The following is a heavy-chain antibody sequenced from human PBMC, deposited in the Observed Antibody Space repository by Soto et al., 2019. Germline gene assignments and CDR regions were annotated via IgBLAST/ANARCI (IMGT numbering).Heavy chain of an antibody. CDR3: AKDYLNYYDSSGYST. D-gene: IGHD3-22*01. CDR2: ISGSGGGT. V-gene: IGHV3-23*01. J-gene: IGHJ5*02. Sequence: PGGSLRLSCAASGFTFSSYAMSWVRQAPGKGLEWVSAISGSGGGTYYADSVKGRFTISRDNSKNTLYLQMNSLRAEDTAVYYCAKDYLNYYDSSGYSTWGQGTLVTVSS. CDR1: GFTFSSYA.